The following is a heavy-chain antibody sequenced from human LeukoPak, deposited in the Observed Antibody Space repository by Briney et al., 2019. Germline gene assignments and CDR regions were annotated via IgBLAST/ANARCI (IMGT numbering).Heavy chain of an antibody. J-gene: IGHJ6*03. D-gene: IGHD3-22*01. Sequence: PSETLSLTCTVSGGSISSYYWSWIRQPAGKGLEWIGRIYTSGSTNYNPSLKSRVTMSVDTSKNQFSLKLSSVTAADTAVYYCARDGTYYYDSRPINYYYMDVWGKGTTVTVSS. CDR1: GGSISSYY. V-gene: IGHV4-4*07. CDR2: IYTSGST. CDR3: ARDGTYYYDSRPINYYYMDV.